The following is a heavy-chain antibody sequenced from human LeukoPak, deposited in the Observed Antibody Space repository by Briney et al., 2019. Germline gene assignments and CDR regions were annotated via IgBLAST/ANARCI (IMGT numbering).Heavy chain of an antibody. J-gene: IGHJ5*02. CDR1: GFTFDDYA. CDR2: ISWNSGSI. Sequence: GGSLRLSCAASGFTFDDYAMHWVRQAPGKGLEWVSGISWNSGSIGYADSVKGRFTISRDNAKNSLYLQMNSLRAEDTALYYCAKGNWFDPWGQGTLVTVSS. V-gene: IGHV3-9*01. CDR3: AKGNWFDP.